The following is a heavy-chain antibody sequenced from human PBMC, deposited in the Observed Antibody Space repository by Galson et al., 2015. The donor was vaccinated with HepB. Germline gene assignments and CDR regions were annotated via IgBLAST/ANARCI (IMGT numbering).Heavy chain of an antibody. CDR1: GYTFTGYY. J-gene: IGHJ4*02. D-gene: IGHD6-6*01. CDR3: ARDDGSSSAVDY. CDR2: INPHSGGT. Sequence: SVKVSCKASGYTFTGYYMHWVRQAPGQGLEWMGWINPHSGGTNYAQKFQGWVTMTRDTSISTTYMELTRLRSDDTAVYYCARDDGSSSAVDYWGQGTLVTVS. V-gene: IGHV1-2*04.